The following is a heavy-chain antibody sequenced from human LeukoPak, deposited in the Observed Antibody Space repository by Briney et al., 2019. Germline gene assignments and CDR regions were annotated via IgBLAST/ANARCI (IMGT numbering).Heavy chain of an antibody. V-gene: IGHV1-18*01. Sequence: GASVTVPCKASGYTFTSYGISWVRQAPGQGLERMGWISAYNGNTNYAQKLQGRVTMTTDTSTSTAYMELRSLRSDDTAVYYCASKEIGGYGDYPKQPFDYWGQGTLVTVSS. J-gene: IGHJ4*02. CDR2: ISAYNGNT. D-gene: IGHD4-17*01. CDR1: GYTFTSYG. CDR3: ASKEIGGYGDYPKQPFDY.